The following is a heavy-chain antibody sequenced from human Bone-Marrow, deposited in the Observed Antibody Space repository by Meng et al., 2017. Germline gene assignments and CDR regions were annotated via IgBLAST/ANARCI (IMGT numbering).Heavy chain of an antibody. V-gene: IGHV3-7*01. CDR3: AGVERNYGDVFDI. J-gene: IGHJ3*02. Sequence: GESLKISCAASGFTFSIRWMTWVRQAPGKGLEWVAGIKQDGSEKHYVDSVKGRFTISRDNAKNSLFLQMNSLRAEDTAVYYCAGVERNYGDVFDIWGQGTMVTVSS. D-gene: IGHD1-7*01. CDR1: GFTFSIRW. CDR2: IKQDGSEK.